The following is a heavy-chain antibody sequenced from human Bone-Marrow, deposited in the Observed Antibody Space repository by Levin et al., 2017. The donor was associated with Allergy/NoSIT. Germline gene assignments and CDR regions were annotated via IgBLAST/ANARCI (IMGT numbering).Heavy chain of an antibody. V-gene: IGHV4-59*01. CDR2: VYDSGST. D-gene: IGHD5-12*01. CDR3: ARFQIVATIIHIFDY. J-gene: IGHJ4*02. Sequence: TSSETLSLTCTVSGGSISSYYWSWIRQPPGKGLEWIGYVYDSGSTNYNPSLKSRVNILAETSKNQFSLKLNSVTAADSAVYYCARFQIVATIIHIFDYWGQGALVTVSS. CDR1: GGSISSYY.